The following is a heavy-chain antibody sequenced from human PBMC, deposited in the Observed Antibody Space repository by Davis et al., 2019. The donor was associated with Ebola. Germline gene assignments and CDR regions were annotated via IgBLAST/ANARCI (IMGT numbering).Heavy chain of an antibody. CDR1: GFMFSTYA. V-gene: IGHV3-30*04. CDR3: AKDTSNIWFDI. D-gene: IGHD1-26*01. J-gene: IGHJ3*02. Sequence: GESLKISCAASGFMFSTYAMHWVRQAPGKGLEWVAVISKDGSNEDYADSVKGRFTISRDNTKNTLYLQMNGLRVEDTAIYYCAKDTSNIWFDIWGQGTMVTVSS. CDR2: ISKDGSNE.